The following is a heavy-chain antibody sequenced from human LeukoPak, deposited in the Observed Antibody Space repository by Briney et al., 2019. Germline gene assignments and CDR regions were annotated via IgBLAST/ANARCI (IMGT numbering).Heavy chain of an antibody. J-gene: IGHJ6*02. CDR2: ISGSGGKT. V-gene: IGHV3-23*01. CDR1: GFTFNKYA. Sequence: GGSLRLSCSVSGFTFNKYAMNWVRQAPGKGLEWVSAISGSGGKTYYADSMKGRPTISRDNSKNTLYLQMNSLRAEDTALYHCARNNGMDVWGQGTTVIVSS. CDR3: ARNNGMDV.